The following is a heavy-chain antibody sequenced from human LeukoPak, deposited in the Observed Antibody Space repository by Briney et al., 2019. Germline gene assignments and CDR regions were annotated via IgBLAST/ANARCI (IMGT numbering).Heavy chain of an antibody. J-gene: IGHJ4*02. D-gene: IGHD5-18*01. CDR2: IIPIFGAA. Sequence: ASVKVSCKASGGTFSSYAISWVRQAPGQGLEWMGGIIPIFGAANYAQKFQGRVTITTDESTSTAYMELSSLRSEDTAVYYCARDRGYSYGYFDYWGQGTLVTVSS. V-gene: IGHV1-69*05. CDR3: ARDRGYSYGYFDY. CDR1: GGTFSSYA.